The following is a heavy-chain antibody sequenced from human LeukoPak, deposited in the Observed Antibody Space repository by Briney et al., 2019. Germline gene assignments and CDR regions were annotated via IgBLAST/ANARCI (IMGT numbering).Heavy chain of an antibody. CDR1: GGSISSSSYY. CDR2: IYYSGST. V-gene: IGHV4-39*07. CDR3: ARAYSYGFPYFDY. Sequence: SAPLSLPCPVSGGSISSSSYYWGWIRQPPGKGLGWIGSIYYSGSTYYNPSLKSRVTISVDTSKNQFSLKLSSVTAADTAVYYCARAYSYGFPYFDYWGQGTLVTISS. J-gene: IGHJ4*02. D-gene: IGHD5-18*01.